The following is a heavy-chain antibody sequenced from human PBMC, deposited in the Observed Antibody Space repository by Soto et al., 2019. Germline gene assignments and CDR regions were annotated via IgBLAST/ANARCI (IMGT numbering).Heavy chain of an antibody. CDR3: ARAPPGPSPRWDV. CDR2: IYATGKT. V-gene: IGHV4-30-2*06. D-gene: IGHD3-10*01. CDR1: GGSMASGGHS. J-gene: IGHJ6*02. Sequence: QVQLQESGSGLVKPSQTLSVTCAVSGGSMASGGHSWSWIRQSPGKGLEWIGCIYATGKTYYNPSLKSRVTLSVDTSKNLFSLNVTSVTAADTAVYYCARAPPGPSPRWDVWGQGTTVTVSS.